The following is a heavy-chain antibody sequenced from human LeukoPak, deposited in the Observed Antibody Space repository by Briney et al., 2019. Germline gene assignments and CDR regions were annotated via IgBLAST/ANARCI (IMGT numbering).Heavy chain of an antibody. Sequence: ASVKVSCKVSGYTLTELSMHWVRQAPGKGLEWMGGFDPEDGETIYAQKFQGRVTMTEDTSTDTAYMELSSLRSEDTAVYYCATGDYVWGSYRPPHFDYWGQGTLVTVSS. CDR1: GYTLTELS. CDR2: FDPEDGET. V-gene: IGHV1-24*01. J-gene: IGHJ4*02. CDR3: ATGDYVWGSYRPPHFDY. D-gene: IGHD3-16*02.